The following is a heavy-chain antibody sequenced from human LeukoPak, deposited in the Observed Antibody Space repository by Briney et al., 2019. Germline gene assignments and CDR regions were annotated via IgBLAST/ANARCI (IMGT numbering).Heavy chain of an antibody. Sequence: PSETLSLTCTVSGYSISSGYYWGWIRQPPGKGLEWIGSIYHSGSTYYNPSLKSRVTISVDTSKNQFSLKLSSVTAADTAVYYCARTTTIFGVVIKVPFDYWGQGTLVTVSS. V-gene: IGHV4-38-2*02. J-gene: IGHJ4*02. CDR2: IYHSGST. D-gene: IGHD3-3*01. CDR3: ARTTTIFGVVIKVPFDY. CDR1: GYSISSGYY.